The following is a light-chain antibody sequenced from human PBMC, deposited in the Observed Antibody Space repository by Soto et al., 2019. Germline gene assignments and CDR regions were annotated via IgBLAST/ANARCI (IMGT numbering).Light chain of an antibody. V-gene: IGLV1-44*01. CDR3: AAWDDSLHVVL. CDR2: SNI. J-gene: IGLJ2*01. Sequence: QAVVTQPPSASGTPGQRVTISCSGSSSNIGSNPVHWYQQLPGTAPKLLIYSNIQRPSGVPDRFSGSKSGTSASLGISGLQSEDEADYYCAAWDDSLHVVLFGGGTKLTVL. CDR1: SSNIGSNP.